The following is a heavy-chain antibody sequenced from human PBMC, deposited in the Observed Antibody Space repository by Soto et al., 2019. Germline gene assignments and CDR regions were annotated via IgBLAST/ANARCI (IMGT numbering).Heavy chain of an antibody. Sequence: SETLSLTCTVSGGSISSGGYYWSWIRQHPGKGLAWIGYIYYSGSTYYNPSLKSRVTISVDTSKNQFSLKLSSVTAADTAVYYCARMGSSGYYQYYFDYCGQGTLVTVSS. CDR1: GGSISSGGYY. V-gene: IGHV4-31*03. D-gene: IGHD3-22*01. J-gene: IGHJ4*02. CDR2: IYYSGST. CDR3: ARMGSSGYYQYYFDY.